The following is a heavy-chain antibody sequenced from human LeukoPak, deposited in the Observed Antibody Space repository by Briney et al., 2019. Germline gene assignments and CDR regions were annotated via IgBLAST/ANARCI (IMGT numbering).Heavy chain of an antibody. Sequence: PGQSLRLSCVASGLNFSSLAMEWVRQAAGKGLEWVGDISYEGTYPSHARCVRGRFTIYRDNSKNTLYLQMNSLRTEDTAVYYCATESSLSNWGLGTLVTVSS. D-gene: IGHD2/OR15-2a*01. V-gene: IGHV3-30*04. J-gene: IGHJ4*02. CDR3: ATESSLSN. CDR1: GLNFSSLA. CDR2: ISYEGTYP.